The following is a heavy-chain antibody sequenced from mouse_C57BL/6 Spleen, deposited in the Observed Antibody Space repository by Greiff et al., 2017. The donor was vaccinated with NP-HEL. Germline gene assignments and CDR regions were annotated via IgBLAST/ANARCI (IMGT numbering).Heavy chain of an antibody. Sequence: VQLQQSGPELVKPGASVKISCKASGYAFSSSWMNWVKQRPGKGLEWIGRIYPGDGDTNYNGKFKGKATLTADKSSSTAYMQLSSLTSEDSAVYFCANNWYYAMDYWGQGTSVTVSS. V-gene: IGHV1-82*01. CDR3: ANNWYYAMDY. J-gene: IGHJ4*01. CDR1: GYAFSSSW. CDR2: IYPGDGDT. D-gene: IGHD4-1*01.